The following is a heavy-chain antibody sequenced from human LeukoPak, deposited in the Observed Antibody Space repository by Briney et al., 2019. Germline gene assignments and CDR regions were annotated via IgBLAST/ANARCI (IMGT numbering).Heavy chain of an antibody. CDR3: ARARSGYIFDY. CDR2: IYSGGST. Sequence: GGSLRLSCVASGFTFSSYAMSWVRQAPGKGLEWVSVIYSGGSTYYADSVKGRFTISRDNSKNTLYLQMNSLRAEDTAVYYCARARSGYIFDYWGQGTLVTVSS. CDR1: GFTFSSYA. J-gene: IGHJ4*02. V-gene: IGHV3-53*01. D-gene: IGHD3-22*01.